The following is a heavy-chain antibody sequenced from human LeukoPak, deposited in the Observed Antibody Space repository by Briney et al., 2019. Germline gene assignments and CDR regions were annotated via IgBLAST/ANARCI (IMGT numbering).Heavy chain of an antibody. CDR1: GFTFSSYA. CDR3: AKSRSGSANWALQIFDN. CDR2: LRYDGSNK. D-gene: IGHD1-1*01. J-gene: IGHJ4*02. V-gene: IGHV3-30*02. Sequence: PGGSLRLSCAASGFTFSSYAMHWVRQAPGKGLEWVAFLRYDGSNKYYADSVKGRFTISRDNSKNSLFVQMNSLRAEDTAVYFCAKSRSGSANWALQIFDNWGQGTLVTVSS.